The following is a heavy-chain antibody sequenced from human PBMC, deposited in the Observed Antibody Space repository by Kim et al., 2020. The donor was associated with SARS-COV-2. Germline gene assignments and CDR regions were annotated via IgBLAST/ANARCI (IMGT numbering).Heavy chain of an antibody. J-gene: IGHJ6*02. Sequence: GGSLRLSCTASGFTFGDYAMSWVRQAPGKGLEWVGFIRSKAYGGTTEYAASVKGRFTISRDDSKSIAYLQMNSLKTEDTAVYYCTREAYLLWFGETYYYYGMDVWGQGTTVTVSS. CDR1: GFTFGDYA. CDR2: IRSKAYGGTT. CDR3: TREAYLLWFGETYYYYGMDV. D-gene: IGHD3-10*01. V-gene: IGHV3-49*04.